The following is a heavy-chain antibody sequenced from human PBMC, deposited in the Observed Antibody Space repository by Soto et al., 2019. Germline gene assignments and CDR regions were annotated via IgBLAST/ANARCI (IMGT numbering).Heavy chain of an antibody. J-gene: IGHJ6*02. V-gene: IGHV3-21*01. D-gene: IGHD3-22*01. CDR3: ARDLKVVASKSYIYYGMDV. Sequence: PGGSLRLSCSVSGFTFSNYTMNWVRQAPWKGLDWVSSISRSSTNIFYADSVKGRFTVSRENAKNVVYLQINSLSAEDTGIYYCARDLKVVASKSYIYYGMDVWGQGTTVTVSS. CDR2: ISRSSTNI. CDR1: GFTFSNYT.